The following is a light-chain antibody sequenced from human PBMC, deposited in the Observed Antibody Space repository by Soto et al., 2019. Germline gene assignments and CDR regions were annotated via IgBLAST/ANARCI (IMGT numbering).Light chain of an antibody. V-gene: IGLV2-23*02. CDR3: CSYAGSSTFHVV. J-gene: IGLJ2*01. CDR2: EVS. Sequence: QSALTQPASVSGSPGQSITISCTGTSSDVGSYNLVSWYQQHPGKAPKLMIYEVSKRPSGVSNRFSGSKSGNTASLTISGLQAEDEADYYCCSYAGSSTFHVVFGGVTKLTVL. CDR1: SSDVGSYNL.